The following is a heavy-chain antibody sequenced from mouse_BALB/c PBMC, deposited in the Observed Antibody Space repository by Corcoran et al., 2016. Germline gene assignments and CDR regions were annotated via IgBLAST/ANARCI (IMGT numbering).Heavy chain of an antibody. CDR1: GYTFTNNG. V-gene: IGHV9-3-1*01. CDR3: AREPYAMDY. J-gene: IGHJ4*01. Sequence: QIQLVQSGPELKKPGETVKISCKASGYTFTNNGMNWAKQAPGKGLKWMGWINTYTGESTYADDFKGRFAFSLETSASTAYLQIKNLKNEDTATYFCAREPYAMDYWGQGTSVTVSS. CDR2: INTYTGES.